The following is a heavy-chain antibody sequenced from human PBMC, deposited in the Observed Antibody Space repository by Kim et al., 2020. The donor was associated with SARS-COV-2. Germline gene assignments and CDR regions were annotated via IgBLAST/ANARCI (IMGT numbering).Heavy chain of an antibody. D-gene: IGHD3-16*01. V-gene: IGHV3-53*01. J-gene: IGHJ4*02. Sequence: DSGKSRFTSSRDNSKNTLYLQMNSLRAEDTAVYYCARGGGVSVRQLFDYWGQGTLVTVSS. CDR3: ARGGGVSVRQLFDY.